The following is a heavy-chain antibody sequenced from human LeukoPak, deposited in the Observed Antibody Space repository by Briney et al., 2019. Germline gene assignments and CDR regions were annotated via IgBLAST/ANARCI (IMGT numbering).Heavy chain of an antibody. J-gene: IGHJ4*02. CDR2: INPNSGGT. D-gene: IGHD2-8*01. Sequence: GASVKVSCKASGYTFTSYGISWVRQAPGQGLEWMGWINPNSGGTNYAQKFQGRVTITADKSTSTAYMELSSLRSEDTAVYYCARSAHQGYCTNGVCSLLSYWGQGTLVTVSS. CDR1: GYTFTSYG. V-gene: IGHV1-18*01. CDR3: ARSAHQGYCTNGVCSLLSY.